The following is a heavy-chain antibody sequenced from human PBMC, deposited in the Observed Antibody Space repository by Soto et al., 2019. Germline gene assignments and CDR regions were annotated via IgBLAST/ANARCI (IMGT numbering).Heavy chain of an antibody. CDR1: GGTVSSYA. V-gene: IGHV1-69*01. CDR3: ARGPNYYDYGLDV. Sequence: QVLLEQSGAEVKKPGSSVKVSCKAPGGTVSSYALTWVRQAPGQGLEWMGGIIPIFGTKYAERYQGRLTIIADESKSTAYMELSSLRSEDTAVYYCARGPNYYDYGLDVWGQGTTVTVSS. J-gene: IGHJ6*02. CDR2: IIPIFGT.